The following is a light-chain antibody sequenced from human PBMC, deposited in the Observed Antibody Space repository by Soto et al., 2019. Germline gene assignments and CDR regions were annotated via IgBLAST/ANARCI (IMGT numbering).Light chain of an antibody. V-gene: IGKV3-11*01. Sequence: EIVMTQSPATLSVSPVETATLSCTASQSVRSHLAWYQQRPGQPPRLLIYDASNRATGIPAKFSGSGSGTDFTLTISSLEPEDSAVYYCQQRSNSPPWITFGQGTRLEIK. CDR3: QQRSNSPPWIT. CDR2: DAS. J-gene: IGKJ5*01. CDR1: QSVRSH.